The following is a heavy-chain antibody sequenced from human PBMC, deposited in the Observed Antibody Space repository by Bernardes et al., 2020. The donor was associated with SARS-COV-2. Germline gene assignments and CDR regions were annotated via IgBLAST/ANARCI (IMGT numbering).Heavy chain of an antibody. D-gene: IGHD3-10*01. CDR2: MNPNSGNT. V-gene: IGHV1-8*01. CDR3: AAGDLLRGYGQSSGFFWYYYYGMDV. Sequence: ASVKVSCKASGYTFTSYDINWVRQATGQGLEWMGWMNPNSGNTGYAQKFQGRVTMTRNTSISTAYMELSSLRSEDTAVYYCAAGDLLRGYGQSSGFFWYYYYGMDVWGQGTTVTVSS. CDR1: GYTFTSYD. J-gene: IGHJ6*02.